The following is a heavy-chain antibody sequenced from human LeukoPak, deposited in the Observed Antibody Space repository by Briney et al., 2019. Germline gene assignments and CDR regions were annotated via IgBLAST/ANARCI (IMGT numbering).Heavy chain of an antibody. CDR3: ATVIPRYSGSSVGAFDI. CDR2: ISGSGSST. J-gene: IGHJ3*02. D-gene: IGHD1-26*01. CDR1: GFTFSSYA. V-gene: IGHV3-23*01. Sequence: GGSLRLSCAASGFTFSSYAMSWVRQAPGKGLEWVSGISGSGSSTYYADSVRGRFTISRDNSKNTLYLEMNSLRAEDTAVYYCATVIPRYSGSSVGAFDIWGQGTMVIVSS.